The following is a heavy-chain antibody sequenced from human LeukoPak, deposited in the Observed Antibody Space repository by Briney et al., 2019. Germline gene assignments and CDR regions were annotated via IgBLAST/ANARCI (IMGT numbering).Heavy chain of an antibody. D-gene: IGHD3-10*01. CDR2: ISGSGGST. V-gene: IGHV3-23*01. Sequence: PGGSLRLSCAASGFTFSSYAMSWVRQAPGKGLDWVSAISGSGGSTYYADSVKGRFTISRDNSKNTLYLQMNSLRAEDTAVYYCAKGSWFGELMPFDYWGQGTLVTVSS. CDR1: GFTFSSYA. CDR3: AKGSWFGELMPFDY. J-gene: IGHJ4*02.